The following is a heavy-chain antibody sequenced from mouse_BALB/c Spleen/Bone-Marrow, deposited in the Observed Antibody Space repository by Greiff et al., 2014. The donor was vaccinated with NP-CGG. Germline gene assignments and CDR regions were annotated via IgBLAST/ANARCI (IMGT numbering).Heavy chain of an antibody. CDR3: AREGDGAY. Sequence: EVQLVESGGGLVKPGGSLKLSCAASGFTFSDYYMYWVRQTPEKRLEWVATISDGGSYTYYPDSVKGRFTISRDNAKSNLYLQMSSLKSEDTAMYYCAREGDGAYWGQGTLVTVSA. CDR1: GFTFSDYY. CDR2: ISDGGSYT. D-gene: IGHD3-3*01. V-gene: IGHV5-4*02. J-gene: IGHJ3*01.